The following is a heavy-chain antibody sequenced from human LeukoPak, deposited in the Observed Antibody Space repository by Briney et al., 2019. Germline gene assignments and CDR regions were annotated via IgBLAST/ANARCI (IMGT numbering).Heavy chain of an antibody. CDR2: INHSGST. J-gene: IGHJ5*02. D-gene: IGHD6-6*01. V-gene: IGHV4-34*01. CDR1: GGSFSGYY. CDR3: ARGKIAARRLYNWFDP. Sequence: SETLSLTCAVYGGSFSGYYWSWIRQRPGKGLEWIGEINHSGSTNYNPSLKSRVTISVDTSKNQFSLKLSSVTAADTAVYYCARGKIAARRLYNWFDPWGQGTLVTVSS.